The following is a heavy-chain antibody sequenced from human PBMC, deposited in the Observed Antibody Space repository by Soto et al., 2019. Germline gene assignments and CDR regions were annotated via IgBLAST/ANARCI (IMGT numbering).Heavy chain of an antibody. D-gene: IGHD3-16*02. CDR3: AKDSPSIVY. CDR2: ITYDGSDT. CDR1: GFDFSSSG. Sequence: QVQVVESGGGVVQPGRSLRLSCAASGFDFSSSGMHWVRQAPGKGLEWVAIITYDGSDTKYADSVKGRFTISRDNSKNTLYLQMNSLTAEDTAVYYCAKDSPSIVYWGQGTLVTVSS. J-gene: IGHJ4*02. V-gene: IGHV3-30*18.